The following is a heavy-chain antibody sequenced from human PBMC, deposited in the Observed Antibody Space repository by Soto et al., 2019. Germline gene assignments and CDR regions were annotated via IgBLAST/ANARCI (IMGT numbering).Heavy chain of an antibody. CDR3: ARFSGSYTRGLDY. D-gene: IGHD1-26*01. V-gene: IGHV3-72*01. Sequence: EVQLVESGGGLVQPGGSLRLSCAASGFTFSDHYMDWVRQAPGKGLEWVGRSRNKANSYSTEYAASVKGRFTISRDESKNSLYLQMNSLKTEDTAVYYCARFSGSYTRGLDYWGQGPLFTVSS. CDR1: GFTFSDHY. CDR2: SRNKANSYST. J-gene: IGHJ4*02.